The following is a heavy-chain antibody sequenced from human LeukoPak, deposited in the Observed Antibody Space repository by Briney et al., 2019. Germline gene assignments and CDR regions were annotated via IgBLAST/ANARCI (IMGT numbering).Heavy chain of an antibody. J-gene: IGHJ5*02. CDR1: GGTFSSYA. CDR3: RGITMVRGVIAPHWFDP. V-gene: IGHV1-69*04. D-gene: IGHD3-10*01. CDR2: IIPILGIA. Sequence: ASVKVSCKASGGTFSSYAISWVRQAPGQGLEWMGRIIPILGIANYAQKFQGRVTITADKSTSTAYMELSSLRSEDTAMYYCRGITMVRGVIAPHWFDPWGQGTLVTVSS.